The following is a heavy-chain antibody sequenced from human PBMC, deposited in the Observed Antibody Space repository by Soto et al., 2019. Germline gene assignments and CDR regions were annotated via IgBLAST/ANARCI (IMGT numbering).Heavy chain of an antibody. CDR1: GFTFSNYA. V-gene: IGHV3-23*01. CDR2: VSGSGGIT. CDR3: AIHRWDTTMTYYFDY. Sequence: GGSLRLSCAASGFTFSNYAMTCVRQAPWKGLEWVSVVSGSGGITNYADAVKGRFTISRDNYKNTWYLQMYSLRAEDTAVYYCAIHRWDTTMTYYFDYWGQGALLTVSS. J-gene: IGHJ4*02. D-gene: IGHD5-18*01.